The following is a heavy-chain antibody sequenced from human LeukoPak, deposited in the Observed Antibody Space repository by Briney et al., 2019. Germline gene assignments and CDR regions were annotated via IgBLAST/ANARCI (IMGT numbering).Heavy chain of an antibody. V-gene: IGHV4-34*01. CDR2: INHSGST. D-gene: IGHD3-22*01. CDR1: GGSFSGYY. J-gene: IGHJ4*02. Sequence: PSETLSLTCAVYGGSFSGYYWSWLRQPPGKGLEWLGEINHSGSTNYNSSLKSRVTISVDTSKKQFSLKLSSVTAADTAVYYCVTYYFDSSGPKKNYWGQGTLVTVSS. CDR3: VTYYFDSSGPKKNY.